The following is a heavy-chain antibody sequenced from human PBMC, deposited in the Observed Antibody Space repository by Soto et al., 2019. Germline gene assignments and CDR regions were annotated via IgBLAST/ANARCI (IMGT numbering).Heavy chain of an antibody. V-gene: IGHV4-39*01. CDR2: VCYNGFT. CDR1: GGSISSSNYY. D-gene: IGHD7-27*01. Sequence: QLQLRESGPGLVKPSETLSLTCTVSGGSISSSNYYWAGIRQSPGKGLEWIGSVCYNGFTYYNPPLKGRVTISVDTSKIQYSPKLTSVTAADTAFYYCASIGVFLSGPGELGPWGQGTLVTVSS. CDR3: ASIGVFLSGPGELGP. J-gene: IGHJ5*02.